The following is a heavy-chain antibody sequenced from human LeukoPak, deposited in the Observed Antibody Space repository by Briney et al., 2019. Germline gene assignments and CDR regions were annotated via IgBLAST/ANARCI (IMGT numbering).Heavy chain of an antibody. CDR2: IRQDGDEK. J-gene: IGHJ4*02. D-gene: IGHD2-15*01. CDR3: ARPLGYCSGGSCYPNDY. Sequence: PGGSLRLSCAASGFTFISYWMSWVRQAPGKGLEWVANIRQDGDEKYYVDSVKGRFTISRDNAKNSLYLQMNSLRAEDTAVYYCARPLGYCSGGSCYPNDYWGQGTLVTVSS. CDR1: GFTFISYW. V-gene: IGHV3-7*01.